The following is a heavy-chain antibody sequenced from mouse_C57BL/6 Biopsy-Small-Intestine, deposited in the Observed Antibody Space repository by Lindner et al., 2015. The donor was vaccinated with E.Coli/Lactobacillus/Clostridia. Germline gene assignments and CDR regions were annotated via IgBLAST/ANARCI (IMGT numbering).Heavy chain of an antibody. Sequence: VQLQESGPELVKPGASVKISCKASGYAFSSSWMNWVKQRPGKGLEWIGRIYPGDGDTNYNGKFKGKATLTADKSSSTAYMQLSSLTSEDSAVYFCAREATMVKWDYAMDYWGQGTSVTVSS. J-gene: IGHJ4*01. CDR1: GYAFSSSW. CDR2: IYPGDGDT. V-gene: IGHV1-82*01. D-gene: IGHD2-2*01. CDR3: AREATMVKWDYAMDY.